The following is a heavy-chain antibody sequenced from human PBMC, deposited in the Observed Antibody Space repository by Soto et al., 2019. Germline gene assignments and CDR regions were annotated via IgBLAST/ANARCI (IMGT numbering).Heavy chain of an antibody. Sequence: SETLSLTCTVSGGSISSYYWSWIRQPPGKGLEWIGYIYYSGSTNYNPSLKSRVTISVDTSKNQFSLKLSSVTAADTAVYYCARNSGWYFDYWGQGTLVTVSS. J-gene: IGHJ4*02. CDR3: ARNSGWYFDY. CDR1: GGSISSYY. D-gene: IGHD6-19*01. V-gene: IGHV4-59*01. CDR2: IYYSGST.